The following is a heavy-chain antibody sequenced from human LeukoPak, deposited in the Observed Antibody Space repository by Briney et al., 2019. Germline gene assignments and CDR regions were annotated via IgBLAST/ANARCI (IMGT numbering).Heavy chain of an antibody. CDR3: ARDFGRYYFDY. CDR2: ISSRSGYI. V-gene: IGHV3-21*01. CDR1: GFTFSSYS. J-gene: IGHJ4*02. D-gene: IGHD3-10*01. Sequence: GGSLRLSCAASGFTFSSYSMNWVRQAPGKGLEWVSSISSRSGYIYYADSVKGRFTISRDNAKNSLYLQMNSLRAEDTAVYYCARDFGRYYFDYWDQGTLVTVSS.